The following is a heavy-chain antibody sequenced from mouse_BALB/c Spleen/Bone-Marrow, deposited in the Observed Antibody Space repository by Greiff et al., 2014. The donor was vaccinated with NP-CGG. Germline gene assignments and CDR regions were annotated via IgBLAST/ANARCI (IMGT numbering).Heavy chain of an antibody. D-gene: IGHD1-1*01. CDR1: GYAFTNYL. CDR3: ARSTTVYYFDY. V-gene: IGHV1-54*01. Sequence: QVQLKESGAELVRPGTSVKVSCKASGYAFTNYLIEWVKQRPGQGLEWIGVIYPGSGGTNYNEKFRDKATLTADKSSSTAYMQLSSLTSDDSAVYFCARSTTVYYFDYWGQGTTLTVSS. CDR2: IYPGSGGT. J-gene: IGHJ2*01.